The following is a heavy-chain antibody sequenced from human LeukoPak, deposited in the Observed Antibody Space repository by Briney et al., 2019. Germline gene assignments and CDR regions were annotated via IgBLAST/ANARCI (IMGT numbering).Heavy chain of an antibody. CDR1: GFTFSSYS. CDR3: AKDRYSFSSGYLFDS. V-gene: IGHV3-48*01. J-gene: IGHJ4*02. CDR2: IGSGSTGI. D-gene: IGHD3-22*01. Sequence: PGGSLRLSCVASGFTFSSYSMNWVRQAPGKGLEWVSYIGSGSTGIYYADSVKGRFSISRDDAKSSLYLQLNSLRAEDTAVYFCAKDRYSFSSGYLFDSWGQGTLVTVSS.